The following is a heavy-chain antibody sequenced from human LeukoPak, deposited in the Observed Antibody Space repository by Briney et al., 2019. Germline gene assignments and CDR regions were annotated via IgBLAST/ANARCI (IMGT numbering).Heavy chain of an antibody. CDR3: ARVGLHSSSWVHKKSGYYYMDV. CDR1: GYTFTGYY. CDR2: INPNSGGT. J-gene: IGHJ6*03. Sequence: ASVKVSCKASGYTFTGYYMHWVRQAPGQGLEWMGWINPNSGGTNYAQKFQGRVTMTRDTSISTAYMELSRLRSDDTAVYYCARVGLHSSSWVHKKSGYYYMDVWGKGTTVTVSS. D-gene: IGHD6-13*01. V-gene: IGHV1-2*02.